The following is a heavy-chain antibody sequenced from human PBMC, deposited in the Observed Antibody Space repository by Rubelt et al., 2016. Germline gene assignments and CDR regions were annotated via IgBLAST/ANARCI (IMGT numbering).Heavy chain of an antibody. Sequence: VQPGGSLRLSCAASGFSFSSFWMYWVRQAPGKGLEWVANIKQDGSEKYYVDSVRGRFPISRYISKHTLYLQVNDLRAEDTAVYYCVSGGLQCGYNCYWNFFDYWGQGALVTVSS. V-gene: IGHV3-7*05. D-gene: IGHD2-21*01. CDR1: GFSFSSFW. CDR2: IKQDGSEK. J-gene: IGHJ4*02. CDR3: VSGGLQCGYNCYWNFFDY.